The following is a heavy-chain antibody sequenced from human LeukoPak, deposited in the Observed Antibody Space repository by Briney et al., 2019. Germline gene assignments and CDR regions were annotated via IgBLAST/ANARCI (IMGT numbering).Heavy chain of an antibody. Sequence: PGGSLRLSCAASGFTFSSYWMSWVRQAPGKGLEWVANIKEDGNEKAYVDSLRGRITISRDNAKNSLYLQMNSLRAEDTAVYYCARDRPLIVGGTWGPNYFGMDVWGQGTTVTVSS. CDR2: IKEDGNEK. D-gene: IGHD1-26*01. CDR1: GFTFSSYW. J-gene: IGHJ6*02. V-gene: IGHV3-7*01. CDR3: ARDRPLIVGGTWGPNYFGMDV.